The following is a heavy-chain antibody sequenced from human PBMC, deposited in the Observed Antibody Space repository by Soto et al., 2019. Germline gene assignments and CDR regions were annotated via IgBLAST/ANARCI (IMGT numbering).Heavy chain of an antibody. CDR1: GFTFSSYW. V-gene: IGHV3-7*04. D-gene: IGHD6-6*01. CDR2: IKQDGSEK. CDR3: ARAYSSSSAWFDP. J-gene: IGHJ5*02. Sequence: GGSLRLSCAASGFTFSSYWMSWVRQAPGKGLEWVANIKQDGSEKYYVDSVKGRFTISRDNAKNSLYLQMNSLRAEDTAVYYCARAYSSSSAWFDPWGQGTLVTVSS.